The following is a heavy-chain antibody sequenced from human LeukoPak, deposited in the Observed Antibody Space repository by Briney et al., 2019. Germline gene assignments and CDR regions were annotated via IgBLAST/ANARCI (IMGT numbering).Heavy chain of an antibody. J-gene: IGHJ3*02. CDR2: IQYDGSNK. CDR3: ARETTYDFWSGYYDKPDAFDI. D-gene: IGHD3-3*01. CDR1: AFIFSSYG. Sequence: GGSLRLSCAASAFIFSSYGMHWVRQAPGKGLEWVAYIQYDGSNKQYADSVKGRFSISRDSSKNVLYLQMNSLRAEDTAVYYCARETTYDFWSGYYDKPDAFDIWGQGTMVTVSS. V-gene: IGHV3-30*02.